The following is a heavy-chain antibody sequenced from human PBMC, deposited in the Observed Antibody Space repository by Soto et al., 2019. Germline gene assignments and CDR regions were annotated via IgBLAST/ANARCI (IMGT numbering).Heavy chain of an antibody. Sequence: ASVKVSCKASGYTFTSYYMHWVRQAPGQGLEWMGRINPSGGSTSYAQKFQGRVTMTRDTYTSTVYMELSSLRSEDTAVYCCERCPLNLGAWFGELLSPSYYGMDGWGQETTVTVS. D-gene: IGHD3-10*01. CDR1: GYTFTSYY. CDR2: INPSGGST. CDR3: ERCPLNLGAWFGELLSPSYYGMDG. J-gene: IGHJ6*02. V-gene: IGHV1-46*01.